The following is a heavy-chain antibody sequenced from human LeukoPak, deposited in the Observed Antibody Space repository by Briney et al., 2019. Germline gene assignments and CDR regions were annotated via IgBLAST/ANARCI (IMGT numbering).Heavy chain of an antibody. CDR2: INPNDDPT. CDR3: ARDEDADPENALDI. V-gene: IGHV1-2*02. Sequence: ASVKASCKASGYTFTAYYIHWVRQAPGQGLEWMGCINPNDDPTFYAQNFQGRVTVTRDTSISTGYMELSSLRSDDTAVYYCARDEDADPENALDIWGQGTMVTVSS. D-gene: IGHD2-8*01. CDR1: GYTFTAYY. J-gene: IGHJ3*02.